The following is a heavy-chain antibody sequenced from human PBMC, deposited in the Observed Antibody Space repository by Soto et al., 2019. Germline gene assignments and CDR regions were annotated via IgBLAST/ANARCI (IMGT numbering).Heavy chain of an antibody. CDR3: TAGIGLRWRFFDY. Sequence: EVQLVESGGGLVKPGGSLRLSCAASGFTFSNAWMSWVRQAPGKGLEWLGRIASKTDGGTTDYAAPVNGRLTISRDDSINTLYLQMNSLKTEDTAVYYCTAGIGLRWRFFDYSGQGTLVTVSS. V-gene: IGHV3-15*04. J-gene: IGHJ4*02. CDR1: GFTFSNAW. D-gene: IGHD4-17*01. CDR2: IASKTDGGTT.